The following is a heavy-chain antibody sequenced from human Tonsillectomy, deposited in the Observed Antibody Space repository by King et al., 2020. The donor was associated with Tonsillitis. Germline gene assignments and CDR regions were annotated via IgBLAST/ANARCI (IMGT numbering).Heavy chain of an antibody. J-gene: IGHJ1*01. CDR1: GFTFSSYG. CDR2: ISYDGSNK. Sequence: VQLVESGGGVVQPGRSLRLSCAASGFTFSSYGMHWVRQAPGKGLEWVAVISYDGSNKYYADSVKGRFTISRDNSNNTVYLQMNSLRAEDTAVYYCAKDQISLVVLYYWGQGTLVTVSS. D-gene: IGHD2-15*01. V-gene: IGHV3-30*18. CDR3: AKDQISLVVLYY.